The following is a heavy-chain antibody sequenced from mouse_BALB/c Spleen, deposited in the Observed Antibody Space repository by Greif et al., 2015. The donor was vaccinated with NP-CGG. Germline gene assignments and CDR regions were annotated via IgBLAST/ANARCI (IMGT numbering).Heavy chain of an antibody. CDR3: TRGGNYAMDY. CDR1: GFTFSSYT. D-gene: IGHD2-14*01. V-gene: IGHV5-6-4*01. J-gene: IGHJ4*01. CDR2: ISSGGSYT. Sequence: EVQGVESGGGLVKPGGSLKLSCAASGFTFSSYTMSWVRQTPEKRLEWVATISSGGSYTYYPDSVKGRFIISRDNAKNTLYLQMSSLKSEDTAMYYCTRGGNYAMDYWSQGTSVTVSS.